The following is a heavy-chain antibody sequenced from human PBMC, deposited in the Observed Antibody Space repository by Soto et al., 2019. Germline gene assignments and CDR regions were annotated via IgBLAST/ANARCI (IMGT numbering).Heavy chain of an antibody. D-gene: IGHD2-15*01. CDR2: IYYSGST. V-gene: IGHV4-39*01. Sequence: QLQLQESGPGLVKPSETLSLTCTVSGGSISSSSYYWGWIRQPPGKGLEWIGSIYYSGSTYYNPSPKSGVTLSVDTSKNPFSLKLRSVTAANAAVYYCASHTPAISISDHWGQGTLVTVSS. CDR1: GGSISSSSYY. J-gene: IGHJ4*02. CDR3: ASHTPAISISDH.